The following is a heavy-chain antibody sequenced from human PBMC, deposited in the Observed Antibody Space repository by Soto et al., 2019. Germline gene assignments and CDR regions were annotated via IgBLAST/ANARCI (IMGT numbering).Heavy chain of an antibody. V-gene: IGHV1-18*01. Sequence: ASVKVSCKASGYTFTTYGISWVQQAPGQGLEWMGWISPYNGDTNYAQKFQGRVTMTTDTSTSTAYMDLRSLRSDDTAVYYCARDRLWSLDSWGQGTLVTVSS. CDR1: GYTFTTYG. J-gene: IGHJ4*02. CDR3: ARDRLWSLDS. D-gene: IGHD5-18*01. CDR2: ISPYNGDT.